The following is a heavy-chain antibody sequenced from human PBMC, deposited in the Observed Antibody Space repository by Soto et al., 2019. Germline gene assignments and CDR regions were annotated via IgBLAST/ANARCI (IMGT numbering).Heavy chain of an antibody. CDR2: ISYDGSNK. CDR1: GFTFSSYG. Sequence: QVQLVESGGGVVQPGRSLRLSCAGSGFTFSSYGMHWVRHAPGKGLEWVAVISYDGSNKYYADSVKGRFTISRDNSKNTLYLQMNSLRAEDTAVHYCAKGWGGDYDYYFMDVWGKGTTVTVSS. D-gene: IGHD3-16*01. CDR3: AKGWGGDYDYYFMDV. J-gene: IGHJ6*03. V-gene: IGHV3-30*18.